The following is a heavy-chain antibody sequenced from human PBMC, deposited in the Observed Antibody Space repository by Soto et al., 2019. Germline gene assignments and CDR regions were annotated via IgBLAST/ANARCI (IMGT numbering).Heavy chain of an antibody. D-gene: IGHD5-12*01. CDR2: FDPEDGET. J-gene: IGHJ4*02. CDR1: GYTVTGLS. V-gene: IGHV1-24*01. CDR3: ATDIRSGYDPNQYYFDY. Sequence: GASVKVSCKVSGYTVTGLSMHWVRQAPGKGLEWMGGFDPEDGETIYAQKFQGRVTMTEDTSTDTAYMELSSLRSEDTAVYYCATDIRSGYDPNQYYFDYWGQGTLVTVSS.